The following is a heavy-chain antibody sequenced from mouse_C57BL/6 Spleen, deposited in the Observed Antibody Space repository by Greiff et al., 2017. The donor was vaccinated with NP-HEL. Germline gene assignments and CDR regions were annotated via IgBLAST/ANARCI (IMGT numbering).Heavy chain of an antibody. CDR2: IDPSDSYT. D-gene: IGHD2-5*01. CDR3: ARRSYYSKGYYAMDY. J-gene: IGHJ4*01. V-gene: IGHV1-59*01. CDR1: GYTFTSYW. Sequence: VQLQQSGAELVRPGTSVKLSCKASGYTFTSYWMHWVKQRPGQGLEWIGVIDPSDSYTNYNQKFKGKATLTVDTSSSTAYMQLSSLTSEDSAVYYCARRSYYSKGYYAMDYWGQGTSVTVSS.